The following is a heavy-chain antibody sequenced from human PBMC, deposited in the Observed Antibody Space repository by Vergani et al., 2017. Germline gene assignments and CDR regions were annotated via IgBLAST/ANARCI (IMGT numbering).Heavy chain of an antibody. CDR1: GFTFSSYG. Sequence: VQLLESGGGLVQPGGSLRLSCAASGFTFSSYGMHWVRQAPGKGLEWVAFIRYDGSNKYYADSVKGRFTISRDNSKNTLYLQMNSLRAEDTAVYYCAKSPRRITIFGVVSALDYYNYGMDVWGQGTTVTVSS. J-gene: IGHJ6*02. CDR3: AKSPRRITIFGVVSALDYYNYGMDV. D-gene: IGHD3-3*01. CDR2: IRYDGSNK. V-gene: IGHV3-30*02.